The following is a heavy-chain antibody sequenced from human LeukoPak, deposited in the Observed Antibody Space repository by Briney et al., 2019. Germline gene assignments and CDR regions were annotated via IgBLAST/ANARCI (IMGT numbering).Heavy chain of an antibody. Sequence: PGGSLRLSCTASGFTLSSYDMNWVRQAPGKGLEWVSYISSHGTTRYYADSVKGRLTISRDNAKNSLYLHMNGLRAEDTAVYYCTRDGWLGLWFDYWGQGALVTVSS. J-gene: IGHJ5*01. V-gene: IGHV3-48*03. D-gene: IGHD3-10*01. CDR2: ISSHGTTR. CDR3: TRDGWLGLWFDY. CDR1: GFTLSSYD.